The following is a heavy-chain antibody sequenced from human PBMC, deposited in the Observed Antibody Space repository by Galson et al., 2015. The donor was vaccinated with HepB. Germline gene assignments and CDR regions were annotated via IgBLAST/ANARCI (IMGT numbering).Heavy chain of an antibody. D-gene: IGHD2-2*03. CDR1: GYTFTSYY. J-gene: IGHJ3*02. V-gene: IGHV1-46*03. CDR3: AREHAGYCSSTGCPGIDAFDI. CDR2: INPSGGST. Sequence: VKVSCKASGYTFTSYYMHWVRQAPGQGLEWMGIINPSGGSTSYAQKFQGRVTMTRDTSTSTVYMELSSLRSEDTAVYYCAREHAGYCSSTGCPGIDAFDIWGQGTMVTVSS.